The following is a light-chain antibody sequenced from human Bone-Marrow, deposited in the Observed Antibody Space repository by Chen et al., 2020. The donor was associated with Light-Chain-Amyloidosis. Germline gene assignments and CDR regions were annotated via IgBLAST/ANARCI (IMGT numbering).Light chain of an antibody. J-gene: IGLJ3*02. CDR2: DDS. V-gene: IGLV3-21*02. CDR3: QVWDRSSDCPV. Sequence: SYVLTQPSSVSVAPGQTATIACGGNNIGSTRVHWYQQTPGQAPLLVVYDDSDRPSGIPERLSGSNSGNTATLTISRVEAGDEADYYCQVWDRSSDCPVFGGGTKLTVL. CDR1: NIGSTR.